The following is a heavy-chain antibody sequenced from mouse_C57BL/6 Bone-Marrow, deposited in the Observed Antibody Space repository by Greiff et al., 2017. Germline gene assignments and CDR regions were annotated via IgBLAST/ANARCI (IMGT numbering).Heavy chain of an antibody. CDR1: GFNIKDDY. J-gene: IGHJ1*03. CDR3: TYYYGSSGWYCDV. Sequence: VQLKQSGAELVRPGASVKLSCTASGFNIKDDYMHWVKQRPEQGLEWIGWIDPENGDTEYASKFQGKATITADTSSNTAYLQLSSLTSEDTAVYYCTYYYGSSGWYCDVWGTGTTVTVSS. V-gene: IGHV14-4*01. CDR2: IDPENGDT. D-gene: IGHD1-1*01.